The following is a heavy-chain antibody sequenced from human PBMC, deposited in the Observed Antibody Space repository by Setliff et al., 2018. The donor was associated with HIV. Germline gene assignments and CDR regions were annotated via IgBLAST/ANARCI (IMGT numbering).Heavy chain of an antibody. CDR1: GYIFTDYW. J-gene: IGHJ6*03. CDR2: IYPGDSDT. V-gene: IGHV5-51*01. Sequence: GESLKISCEASGYIFTDYWIGWVRQMPGKGLEWMGIIYPGDSDTRYSPSFQGQVTFSADKSISAVYLQWASLKASDSAIYYCARAPRSPLRWRDNLLSSSSFFMDVWGKGTTVTVSS. D-gene: IGHD2-21*01. CDR3: ARAPRSPLRWRDNLLSSSSFFMDV.